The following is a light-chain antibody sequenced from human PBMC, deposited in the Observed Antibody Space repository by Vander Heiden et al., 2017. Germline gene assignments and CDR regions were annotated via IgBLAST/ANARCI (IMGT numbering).Light chain of an antibody. CDR1: QSVRSSY. J-gene: IGKJ1*01. CDR2: GVS. V-gene: IGKV3-20*01. Sequence: EIASTPSPGTLSFCPGERATLSCSASQSVRSSYLAWYRQKPVQAPMLLIYGVSSRSTGIPDRFSGSGPATDFTLTISRLKPEDFAVYYCQQDGSSPQTFGQGTKVEIK. CDR3: QQDGSSPQT.